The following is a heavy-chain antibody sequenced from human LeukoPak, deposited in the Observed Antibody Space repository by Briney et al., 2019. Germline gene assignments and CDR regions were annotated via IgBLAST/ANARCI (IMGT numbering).Heavy chain of an antibody. CDR1: GFTFTAAW. J-gene: IGHJ3*02. CDR2: ISSSSSYT. D-gene: IGHD2/OR15-2a*01. V-gene: IGHV3-11*06. CDR3: LPLLSRPYVEDGFDI. Sequence: GGSLTLSCAASGFTFTAAWVNWVGPPPGKGLEGVAYISSSSSYTKYAATVTGRFTISRDTARNSLYMQMNSLREEDTAVYYCLPLLSRPYVEDGFDIWGQGTMVTVSS.